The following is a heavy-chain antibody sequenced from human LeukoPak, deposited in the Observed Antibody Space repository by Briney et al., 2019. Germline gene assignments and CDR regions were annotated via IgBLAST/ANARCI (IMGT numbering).Heavy chain of an antibody. Sequence: PGGSLRLSCAASGFTFSSYSMNWVPQAPGKGLEWVSSISSSSSYIYYADSVKGRFTISRDNAKNSLYLQMNSLRAEDTAVYYCARDYLYDNDAFDIWGQGTMVTVSS. CDR3: ARDYLYDNDAFDI. J-gene: IGHJ3*02. V-gene: IGHV3-21*01. CDR1: GFTFSSYS. D-gene: IGHD3-16*01. CDR2: ISSSSSYI.